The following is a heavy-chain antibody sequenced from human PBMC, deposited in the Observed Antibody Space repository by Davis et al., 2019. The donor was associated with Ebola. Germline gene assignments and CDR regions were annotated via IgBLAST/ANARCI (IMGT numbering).Heavy chain of an antibody. CDR1: GFTFSDSA. V-gene: IGHV3-23*01. D-gene: IGHD3-16*01. CDR2: ISNDGGAI. J-gene: IGHJ4*02. CDR3: ARDKFGDKLADY. Sequence: GESLKISCAASGFTFSDSAVSWVRQAPGNGLEWVSTISNDGGAIYYADSVRGRFTISRDNSKNTLYLQMNGLRAEDTAMYFCARDKFGDKLADYWGQGTLVTVSS.